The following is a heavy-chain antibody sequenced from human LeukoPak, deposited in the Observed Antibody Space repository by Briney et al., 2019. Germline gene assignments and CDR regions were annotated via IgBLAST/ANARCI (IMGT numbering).Heavy chain of an antibody. CDR1: GFTVSSYT. D-gene: IGHD3-16*01. CDR3: ASQGGFDD. CDR2: ISSSGTNI. J-gene: IGHJ4*02. V-gene: IGHV3-21*01. Sequence: GGSLRLSCAASGFTVSSYTMNWVAQPTGKGLEWVSSISSSGTNIYYADSVKGRFTISRDNAKNSLYLQMNSLRAEDTAVYYCASQGGFDDWGQGTLVTVSS.